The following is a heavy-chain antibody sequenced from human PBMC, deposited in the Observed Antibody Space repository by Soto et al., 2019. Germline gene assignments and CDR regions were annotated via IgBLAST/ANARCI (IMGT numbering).Heavy chain of an antibody. CDR3: AHAGDYDLLTFDH. CDR1: GFSLSTYHMG. D-gene: IGHD4-17*01. CDR2: LYWDDDK. J-gene: IGHJ4*01. Sequence: QITLKESGPMLVRPAQTLTLTCDFSGFSLSTYHMGVAWIRQPPGKALEWLALLYWDDDKRYSPSLKDRLAISKDTSNNQVVLTITNIDPGDSATYFCAHAGDYDLLTFDHWGPGTLVTVSS. V-gene: IGHV2-5*02.